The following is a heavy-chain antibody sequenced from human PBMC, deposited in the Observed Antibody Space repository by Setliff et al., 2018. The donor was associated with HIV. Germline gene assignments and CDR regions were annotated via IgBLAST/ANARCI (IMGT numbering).Heavy chain of an antibody. CDR1: GFRFSTYG. CDR2: IRHDGINE. D-gene: IGHD2-15*01. J-gene: IGHJ4*02. V-gene: IGHV3-30*02. Sequence: PGGSLRLSCVASGFRFSTYGMHWVRQAPGKGLEWVTFIRHDGINEDYRDSVKGRFSVSRDNSKNTVFLQMNSLRVEDTALYYCARGVPGICSGGTCYLEYWGQGALVTVSS. CDR3: ARGVPGICSGGTCYLEY.